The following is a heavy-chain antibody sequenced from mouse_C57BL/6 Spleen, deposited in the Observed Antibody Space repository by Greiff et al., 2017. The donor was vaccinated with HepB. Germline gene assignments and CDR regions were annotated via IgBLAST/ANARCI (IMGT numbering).Heavy chain of an antibody. CDR3: AREGSGQGRDYAMDY. CDR1: GYTFTSYW. V-gene: IGHV1-50*01. D-gene: IGHD3-2*02. Sequence: QVQLQQPGAELVKPGASVKLSCKASGYTFTSYWMQWVKQRPGQGLEWIGEIDPSDSYTNYNQKFKGKATLTVDTSSSTAYMQLSSLTSEDSAVYYCAREGSGQGRDYAMDYWGQGTSVTVSS. CDR2: IDPSDSYT. J-gene: IGHJ4*01.